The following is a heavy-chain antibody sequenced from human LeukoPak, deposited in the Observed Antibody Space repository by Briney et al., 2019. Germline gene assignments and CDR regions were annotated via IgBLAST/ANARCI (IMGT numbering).Heavy chain of an antibody. CDR1: GSTFTNIW. D-gene: IGHD1-26*01. Sequence: GAPLKFSCKRSGSTFTNIWFGWGGQMPGKGLEWMGIIYPGDSDTRYSPSFQGQVTISAAKSISTAYLQWSSLKASDTATDYCARLTVGAYYFDYWGQGTLVTVSS. CDR3: ARLTVGAYYFDY. J-gene: IGHJ4*02. V-gene: IGHV5-51*01. CDR2: IYPGDSDT.